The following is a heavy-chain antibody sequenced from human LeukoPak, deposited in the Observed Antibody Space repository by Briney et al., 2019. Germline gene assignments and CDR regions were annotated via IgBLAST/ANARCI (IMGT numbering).Heavy chain of an antibody. D-gene: IGHD6-19*01. CDR1: GFTFSSYG. J-gene: IGHJ4*02. CDR3: ARDQYEEGLGYFDY. CDR2: IWYDGSNK. Sequence: GGSLRLSCAASGFTFSSYGMHWVRQAPGKGLEWVAVIWYDGSNKYYADSVKGRCTISRDNSKNTLYLQMNSLRAEDTAVYYCARDQYEEGLGYFDYWGQGTLVTVSS. V-gene: IGHV3-33*01.